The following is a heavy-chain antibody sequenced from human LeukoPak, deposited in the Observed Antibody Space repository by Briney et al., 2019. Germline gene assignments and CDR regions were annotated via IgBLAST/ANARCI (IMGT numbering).Heavy chain of an antibody. CDR3: ARDTLGEGEDANYAVYYFDY. V-gene: IGHV3-21*01. D-gene: IGHD4/OR15-4a*01. J-gene: IGHJ4*02. CDR1: GFTFSSYS. Sequence: GGSLRLSCAASGFTFSSYSMNWVRQAPGKGLEWVSSISSSSSYIYYADSVKGRFTISRDNAKNSLYLQMSSLRAEDTAVYYCARDTLGEGEDANYAVYYFDYWGQGTVVTVSS. CDR2: ISSSSSYI.